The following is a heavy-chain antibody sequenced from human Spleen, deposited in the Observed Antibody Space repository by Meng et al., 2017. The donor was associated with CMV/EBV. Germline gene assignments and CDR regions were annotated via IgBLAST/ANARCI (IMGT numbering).Heavy chain of an antibody. CDR1: GFTFISFG. V-gene: IGHV3-30*02. CDR2: IRYDGSQ. D-gene: IGHD2-2*01. J-gene: IGHJ5*02. Sequence: SGFTFISFGIHWVRQAPGKGLEWVAFIRYDGSQYYIDSVKGRFTISRDNSRAPLPLQMTSLRGDDTAVYYCAKDSAPTARGSNWFDPWGQGTLVTVSS. CDR3: AKDSAPTARGSNWFDP.